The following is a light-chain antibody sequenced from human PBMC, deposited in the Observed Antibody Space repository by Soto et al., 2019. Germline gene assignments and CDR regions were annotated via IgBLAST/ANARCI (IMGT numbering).Light chain of an antibody. CDR2: EVS. CDR1: SSDVGSNNR. V-gene: IGLV2-18*02. CDR3: SSYISSSSSVV. J-gene: IGLJ2*01. Sequence: QSALTQPPSVSGSPGQSVTISCTGSSSDVGSNNRVSWYQQPPGTAPKFIIYEVSNRPSGVPDRFSGSKSGNTASLTISGLQAEDEADYCCSSYISSSSSVVFGGGTKLTVL.